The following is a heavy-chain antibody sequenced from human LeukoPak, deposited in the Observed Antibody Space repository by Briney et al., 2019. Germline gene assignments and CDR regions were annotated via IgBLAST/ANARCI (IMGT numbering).Heavy chain of an antibody. J-gene: IGHJ6*02. Sequence: PGGSLRLSCAASGFTFSSYWMSWVRQAPGKGLEWVANIKQDGSEKYYVDSVEGRFTISRDNAQDSVYLEMNSLRAEDTAVYYCAREVVIVPDYYYYGLDVWGQGTTVTVSS. CDR2: IKQDGSEK. CDR1: GFTFSSYW. CDR3: AREVVIVPDYYYYGLDV. D-gene: IGHD2/OR15-2a*01. V-gene: IGHV3-7*03.